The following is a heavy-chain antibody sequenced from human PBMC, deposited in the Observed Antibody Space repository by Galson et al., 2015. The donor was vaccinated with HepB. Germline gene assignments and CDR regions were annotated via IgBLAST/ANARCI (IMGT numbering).Heavy chain of an antibody. D-gene: IGHD4-17*01. V-gene: IGHV3-53*01. Sequence: SLRLSCAASGFTVSNNYMNWVRQAPGKGLEWVSVIYSGGSTYYADSVKGRFTISRDNSKNTLYLQMNILRAEDTAVYYCARGYYGDYAIDYWGQGTLVTVSS. CDR1: GFTVSNNY. CDR2: IYSGGST. CDR3: ARGYYGDYAIDY. J-gene: IGHJ4*02.